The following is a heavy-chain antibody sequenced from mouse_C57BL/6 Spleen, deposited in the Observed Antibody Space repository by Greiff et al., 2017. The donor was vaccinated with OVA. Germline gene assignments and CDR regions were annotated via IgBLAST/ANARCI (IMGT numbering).Heavy chain of an antibody. Sequence: EVQVVESGGGLVKPGGSLKLSCAASGFTFSDYGMHWVRQAPEKGLEWVAYISSGSSTIYYADTVKGRFTISRDNAKNTLFLQMTSLRSEDTAMYYCARPYYGGSGAWFAYWGQGTLVTVSA. D-gene: IGHD1-1*01. V-gene: IGHV5-17*01. CDR1: GFTFSDYG. CDR2: ISSGSSTI. J-gene: IGHJ3*01. CDR3: ARPYYGGSGAWFAY.